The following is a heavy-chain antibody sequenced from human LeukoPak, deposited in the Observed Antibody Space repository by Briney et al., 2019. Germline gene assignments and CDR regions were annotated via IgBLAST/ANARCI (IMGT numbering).Heavy chain of an antibody. CDR3: ATFTMVRGG. D-gene: IGHD3-10*01. V-gene: IGHV3-23*01. CDR1: GFTFSTFA. Sequence: PGGSLRLSCAASGFTFSTFAMIWVRQPPGKGLEWVSSIFPSGGEIHYADSVRGRFTISRDNSKNTLYLQMNSLRAEDTAVYYCATFTMVRGGWGQGTLVTVSS. CDR2: IFPSGGEI. J-gene: IGHJ4*02.